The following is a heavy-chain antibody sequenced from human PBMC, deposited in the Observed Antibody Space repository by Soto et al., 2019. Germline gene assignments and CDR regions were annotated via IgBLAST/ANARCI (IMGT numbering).Heavy chain of an antibody. CDR1: GGSFSGYY. CDR2: INHSGST. CDR3: ARGRRVRGVWYNWFDP. V-gene: IGHV4-34*01. D-gene: IGHD3-10*01. J-gene: IGHJ5*02. Sequence: SETLSLTCAVYGGSFSGYYWSWIRQPPGKGLEWIGEINHSGSTNYNPSLKSRVTISVDTSKNQFSLKLSSVTAADTAVYYCARGRRVRGVWYNWFDPWGQGTLVTVSS.